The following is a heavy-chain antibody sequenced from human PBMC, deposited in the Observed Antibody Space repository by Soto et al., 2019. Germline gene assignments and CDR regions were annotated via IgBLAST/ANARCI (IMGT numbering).Heavy chain of an antibody. CDR2: MNYSGST. CDR3: ARFSGSYLRD. Sequence: QVQLQESGPGLVKPSQALSLTCTVSGGSISSGGYYWSWVRQHPGKGLEWIAYMNYSGSTYYNPSLKSRVSVSVDTSKNQFSLKLSSVTAADTAVYYCARFSGSYLRDWGQGTLVTVSS. V-gene: IGHV4-31*03. CDR1: GGSISSGGYY. J-gene: IGHJ4*02. D-gene: IGHD1-26*01.